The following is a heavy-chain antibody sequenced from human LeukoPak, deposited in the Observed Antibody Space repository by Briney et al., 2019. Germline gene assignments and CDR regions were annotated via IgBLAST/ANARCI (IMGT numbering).Heavy chain of an antibody. D-gene: IGHD3-10*01. CDR3: ARALWYLYGSGSYYSSDAFDI. J-gene: IGHJ3*02. Sequence: GASVKVSCKASGDTFTGYYMHWVRQTPGQGLEWMGWINPNSGGTNYAQKFQGRVTMTRDTSISTAYMELSRLRSDDTAVYYWARALWYLYGSGSYYSSDAFDIWGQGTIIIVSS. V-gene: IGHV1-2*02. CDR1: GDTFTGYY. CDR2: INPNSGGT.